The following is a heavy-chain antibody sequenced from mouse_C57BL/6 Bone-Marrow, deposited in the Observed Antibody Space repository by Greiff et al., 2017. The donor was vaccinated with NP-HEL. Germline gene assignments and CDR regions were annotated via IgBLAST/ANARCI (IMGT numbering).Heavy chain of an antibody. D-gene: IGHD3-2*02. CDR3: ARFSGHYAMDY. V-gene: IGHV1-53*01. CDR2: INPSNGGT. J-gene: IGHJ4*01. CDR1: GYTFTSYW. Sequence: QVQLQQPGTELVKPGASVTLSCKASGYTFTSYWMHWVKQRPGQGLEWIGNINPSNGGTNYNEKFKSKATLTVDKSSSTAYMQRSSLTSEDSAVYYCARFSGHYAMDYWGQGTSVTVSS.